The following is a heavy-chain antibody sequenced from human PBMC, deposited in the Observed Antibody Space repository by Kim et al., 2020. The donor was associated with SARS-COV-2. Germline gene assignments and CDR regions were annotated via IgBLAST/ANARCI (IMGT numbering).Heavy chain of an antibody. CDR1: GFTFSSYG. Sequence: GGSLRLSCAASGFTFSSYGMHWVRQAPGKGLEWVAVISYDGSNKYYADSVKGRFTISRDNSKNTLYLQMNSLRAEDTAVYYCAKDGYDSSGYSAFDIWGQGTMVTVSS. J-gene: IGHJ3*02. CDR2: ISYDGSNK. CDR3: AKDGYDSSGYSAFDI. V-gene: IGHV3-30*18. D-gene: IGHD3-22*01.